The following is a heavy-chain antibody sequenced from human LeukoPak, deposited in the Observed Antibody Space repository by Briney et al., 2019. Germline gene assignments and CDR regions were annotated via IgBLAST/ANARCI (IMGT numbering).Heavy chain of an antibody. CDR3: ARSKGFSYANYFDY. CDR2: IYPGDSDT. CDR1: GYTFITYW. D-gene: IGHD5-18*01. Sequence: GESLKISCLGSGYTFITYWIGWVRQMPGKGLEWVGVIYPGDSDTRYSPSFQGQVTISADKSISTAYLQWSSLKASDTAMYYCARSKGFSYANYFDYWGQGTLVTVSS. V-gene: IGHV5-51*03. J-gene: IGHJ4*02.